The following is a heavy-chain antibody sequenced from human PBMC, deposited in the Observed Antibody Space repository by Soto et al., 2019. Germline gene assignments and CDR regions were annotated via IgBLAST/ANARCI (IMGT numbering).Heavy chain of an antibody. V-gene: IGHV3-30*18. CDR3: AKTGYSDYGDYLTYDYFDY. CDR2: ISYDGSNK. CDR1: GFTFSSYG. Sequence: PGGSLRLSCAASGFTFSSYGMRWVRQAPGKGLEWVAVISYDGSNKYYADSVKGRFTISRDNSKNTLYLQMNSLRAEDTAVYYCAKTGYSDYGDYLTYDYFDYWGQGTLVTVSS. J-gene: IGHJ4*02. D-gene: IGHD4-17*01.